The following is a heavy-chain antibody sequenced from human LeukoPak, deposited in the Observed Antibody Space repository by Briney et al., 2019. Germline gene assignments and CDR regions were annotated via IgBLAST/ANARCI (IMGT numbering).Heavy chain of an antibody. V-gene: IGHV3-33*06. CDR3: AKATTVTTPLVDY. CDR2: IWYDGSNK. D-gene: IGHD4-11*01. CDR1: GFTFSSYG. Sequence: GGSLRLSCAASGFTFSSYGMRWVRQAPGKGLEWVAVIWYDGSNKYYADSVKGRFTISRDNSKNTLYLQMNSLRAEDTAVYYCAKATTVTTPLVDYWGQGTLVTVSS. J-gene: IGHJ4*02.